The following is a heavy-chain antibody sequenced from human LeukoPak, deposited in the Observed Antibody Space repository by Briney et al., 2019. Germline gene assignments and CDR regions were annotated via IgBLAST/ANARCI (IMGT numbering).Heavy chain of an antibody. V-gene: IGHV3-48*01. Sequence: GGSLRLSCAASGFTFSSYSMNWVRQAPGKGLGWVSYISSSSSTIYYADSVKGRFTISRDNAKNSLYLQMNSLRAEDTAVYYCARATVVKAPDYWGQGTLVTVSS. CDR2: ISSSSSTI. CDR3: ARATVVKAPDY. CDR1: GFTFSSYS. D-gene: IGHD4-23*01. J-gene: IGHJ4*02.